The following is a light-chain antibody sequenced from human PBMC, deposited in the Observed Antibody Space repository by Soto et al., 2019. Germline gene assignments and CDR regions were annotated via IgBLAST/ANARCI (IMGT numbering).Light chain of an antibody. CDR1: SSDVGGYHY. J-gene: IGLJ2*01. V-gene: IGLV2-14*03. CDR3: SSSTSNSTLV. CDR2: DVT. Sequence: QSALTQPASVYGSPGQSITLSCTGTSSDVGGYHYVSWYQQHPGKAPKLLIYDVTNRPSWGSDRVSGSKSGNTAALIIAGLQAEDEADYYCSSSTSNSTLVFGGGTKLTVL.